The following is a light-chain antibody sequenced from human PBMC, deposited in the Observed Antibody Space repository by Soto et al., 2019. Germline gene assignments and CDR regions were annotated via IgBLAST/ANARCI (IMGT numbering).Light chain of an antibody. J-gene: IGLJ2*01. V-gene: IGLV1-44*01. CDR3: AAWDDSLNGVV. CDR1: SSNIGSNT. Sequence: QSVLTQPASASGTPGQRVTISCSGSSSNIGSNTVNWYQQLPGTAPKLLIYSNNQRPSGVPDRFSGSKSGTSASLAISGRQSEDEADYYCAAWDDSLNGVVFGGGTKLTVL. CDR2: SNN.